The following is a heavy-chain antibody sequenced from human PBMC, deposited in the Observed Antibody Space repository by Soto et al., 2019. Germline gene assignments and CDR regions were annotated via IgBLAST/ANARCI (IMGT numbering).Heavy chain of an antibody. CDR2: IWYDGSNK. V-gene: IGHV3-33*01. Sequence: PGGSLRLSCAASGFTFSSYGMHWVRQAPGKGLEWVAVIWYDGSNKYYADSVKGRFTISRDNSKNTLYLQMNSLRAEDTAVYHCARDAGAARPDYYYYYMDVWGKGTTVTVSS. CDR3: ARDAGAARPDYYYYYMDV. D-gene: IGHD6-6*01. CDR1: GFTFSSYG. J-gene: IGHJ6*03.